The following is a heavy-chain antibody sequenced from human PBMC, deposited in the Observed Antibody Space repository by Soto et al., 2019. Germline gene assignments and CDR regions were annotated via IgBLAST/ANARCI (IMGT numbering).Heavy chain of an antibody. CDR1: GSTFTDFT. V-gene: IGHV3-23*01. CDR2: ISGDGLST. Sequence: WGSLRLSCAGSGSTFTDFTMTWVRQAPGKGLEWVSAISGDGLSTYYAGSVRGRFTISRDNSKTTLYLQMNSLRAEDTAVYYCARRPDAFDIWGRGTMVTVS. J-gene: IGHJ3*02. CDR3: ARRPDAFDI.